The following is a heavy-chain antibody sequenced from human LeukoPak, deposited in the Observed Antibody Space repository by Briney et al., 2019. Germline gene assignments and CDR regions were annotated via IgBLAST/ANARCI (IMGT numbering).Heavy chain of an antibody. CDR3: ARGRQYYYDSSGYSFDY. CDR2: INAGNGNT. D-gene: IGHD3-22*01. V-gene: IGHV1-3*01. CDR1: GYTFTSYA. Sequence: GASVKVSCKVSGYTFTSYAMHWVRQAPGQRLEWMGWINAGNGNTKYSQKFQGRVTITRDTSASTAYMALSSLRSEATAVYYCARGRQYYYDSSGYSFDYWGQGTLVTVSS. J-gene: IGHJ4*02.